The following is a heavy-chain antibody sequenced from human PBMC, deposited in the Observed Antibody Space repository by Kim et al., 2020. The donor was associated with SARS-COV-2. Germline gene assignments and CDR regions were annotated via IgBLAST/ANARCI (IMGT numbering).Heavy chain of an antibody. CDR1: GGTFSSYA. CDR3: ARPYYYDSSGHPGVAFVI. Sequence: SVKVSCKASGGTFSSYAISWVRQAPGQGLEWMGGIIPIFGTANYAQKFQGRVTITADESTSTAYMELSSLRSEDTAVYYCARPYYYDSSGHPGVAFVIWGQGTMVTVSS. D-gene: IGHD3-22*01. CDR2: IIPIFGTA. V-gene: IGHV1-69*13. J-gene: IGHJ3*02.